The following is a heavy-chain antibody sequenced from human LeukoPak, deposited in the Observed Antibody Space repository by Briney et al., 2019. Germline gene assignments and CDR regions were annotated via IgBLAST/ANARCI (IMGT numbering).Heavy chain of an antibody. Sequence: GGSLRLSCAASGFTFSSYAMSWVRQAPGKGLEWVSAISGSGGSTYYADSVKGRFTISRDNSNNTLYLQMNSLRAEDTAVYYCAKAHCSGGSCYSGQYYYYYMDVWGKGTTVTVSS. J-gene: IGHJ6*03. CDR1: GFTFSSYA. D-gene: IGHD2-15*01. CDR3: AKAHCSGGSCYSGQYYYYYMDV. V-gene: IGHV3-23*01. CDR2: ISGSGGST.